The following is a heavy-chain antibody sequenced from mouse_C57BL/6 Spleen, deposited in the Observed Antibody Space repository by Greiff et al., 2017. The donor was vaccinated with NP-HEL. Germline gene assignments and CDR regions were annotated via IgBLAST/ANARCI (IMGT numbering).Heavy chain of an antibody. J-gene: IGHJ2*01. Sequence: EVQGVESGGGLVKPGGSLKLSCAASGFTFSDYGMPWVRQAPEQGLEWVAYISSGSSTTYYADTVKGRFTLARDNAKNTLFLQMTSLRSEDTAMYYCARQVGRGYFDYWGQGTTLTVSS. D-gene: IGHD1-1*02. CDR3: ARQVGRGYFDY. V-gene: IGHV5-17*01. CDR1: GFTFSDYG. CDR2: ISSGSSTT.